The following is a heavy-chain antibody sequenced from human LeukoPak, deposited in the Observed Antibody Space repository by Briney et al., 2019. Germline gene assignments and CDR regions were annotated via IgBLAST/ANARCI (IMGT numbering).Heavy chain of an antibody. Sequence: SETLSLTSTVSGGSVSSNYWSWIPPPPGKGMEWIVYIYYSGTTNYDPSLKSRVTMSVDTSKNQFSLNLSSVTAADTAVYYCARARAFDIWGQGTMVTVAS. CDR1: GGSVSSNY. CDR3: ARARAFDI. CDR2: IYYSGTT. J-gene: IGHJ3*02. V-gene: IGHV4-59*02.